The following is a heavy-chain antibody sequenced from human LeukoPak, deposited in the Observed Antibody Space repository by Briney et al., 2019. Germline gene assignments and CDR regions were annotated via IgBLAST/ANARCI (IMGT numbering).Heavy chain of an antibody. CDR2: ISSSSSTI. CDR3: AREPNYYDSSGYPDY. J-gene: IGHJ4*02. CDR1: GFTFSSYS. Sequence: GGSLRLSCAASGFTFSSYSMNWVRQAPGKGLEWVSYISSSSSTICYADSVKGRFTISRDNAKNSLYLQMNSLRAEDTAVYYCAREPNYYDSSGYPDYWGQGTLVTVSS. V-gene: IGHV3-48*01. D-gene: IGHD3-22*01.